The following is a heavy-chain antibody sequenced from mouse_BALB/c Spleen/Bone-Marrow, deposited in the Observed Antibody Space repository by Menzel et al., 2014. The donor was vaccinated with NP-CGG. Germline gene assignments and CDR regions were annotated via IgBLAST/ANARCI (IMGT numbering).Heavy chain of an antibody. V-gene: IGHV1-14*01. CDR3: AREGGYYAMDS. CDR1: GYTFTSYV. J-gene: IGHJ4*01. CDR2: INPYNDGT. Sequence: VQLQQSGPELVKPGASVKMSCKASGYTFTSYVVHWVKQKPGQGLEWIGYINPYNDGTKYNEKFKGKATLTSDKSSSTAYMELSSLTSEDSAVYYCAREGGYYAMDSWGQGTSVTVSS.